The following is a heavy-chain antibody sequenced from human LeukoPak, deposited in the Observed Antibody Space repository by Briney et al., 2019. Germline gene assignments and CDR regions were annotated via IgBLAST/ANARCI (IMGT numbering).Heavy chain of an antibody. Sequence: ASVKVSCKASGGTFSSYAISWVRQAPGQGLEWMGWISAYNGNTNYAQKLQGRVTMTTDTSTSTAYMELRSLRSDDTAVYYCARGPICSSTSCYYYYGMDVWGQGTTVTVSS. J-gene: IGHJ6*02. D-gene: IGHD2-2*01. CDR3: ARGPICSSTSCYYYYGMDV. V-gene: IGHV1-18*01. CDR1: GGTFSSYA. CDR2: ISAYNGNT.